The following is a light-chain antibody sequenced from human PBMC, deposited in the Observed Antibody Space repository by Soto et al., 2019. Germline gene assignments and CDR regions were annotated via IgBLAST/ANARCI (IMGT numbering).Light chain of an antibody. CDR1: QTVSSTY. J-gene: IGKJ1*01. CDR2: GAS. Sequence: EIVLTQSPGTLSLSPGERASLSCRASQTVSSTYLAWYQQKPGQAPRLLIYGASSRATGIPDRFTVSGSGTDFTLTISRLEPEDFAVYYCQQFGSSPRTFGHGTKVDIK. V-gene: IGKV3-20*01. CDR3: QQFGSSPRT.